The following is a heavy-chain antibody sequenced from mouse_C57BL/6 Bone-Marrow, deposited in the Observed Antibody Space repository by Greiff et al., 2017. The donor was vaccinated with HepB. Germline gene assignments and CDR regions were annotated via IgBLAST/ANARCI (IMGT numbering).Heavy chain of an antibody. D-gene: IGHD2-4*01. CDR1: GYTFTDYN. Sequence: EVQLQQSGPELVKPGASVKMSCKASGYTFTDYNMHWVKQRHGKSLEWIGYINPNNGGTSYNQKFKGKATLTVNKSSSTAYMELRSLTSEDSAVYYCARRFYYDYDYFDYWGQGTTLTVSS. CDR3: ARRFYYDYDYFDY. V-gene: IGHV1-22*01. CDR2: INPNNGGT. J-gene: IGHJ2*01.